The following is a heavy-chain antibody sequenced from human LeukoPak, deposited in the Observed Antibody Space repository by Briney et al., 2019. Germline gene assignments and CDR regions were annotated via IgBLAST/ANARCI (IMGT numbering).Heavy chain of an antibody. CDR2: ISSSSSYI. CDR1: GFTFSSYS. Sequence: GGSLRLSCAASGFTFSSYSMNWVRQAPGKGLEWVSSISSSSSYIYYADSVKGRFTISRDNAKNSLYLQMNSLRAEDTAVYYCARDRGKMVYAYYYYGMDVWGQGTTVTVSS. J-gene: IGHJ6*02. D-gene: IGHD2-8*01. CDR3: ARDRGKMVYAYYYYGMDV. V-gene: IGHV3-21*01.